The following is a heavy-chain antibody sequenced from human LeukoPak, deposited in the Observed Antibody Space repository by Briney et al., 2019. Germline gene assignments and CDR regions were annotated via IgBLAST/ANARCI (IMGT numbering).Heavy chain of an antibody. CDR2: IIPILGIA. Sequence: SVKVSCKASGGTFSSYAISWVRQAPGQGLEWMGRIIPILGIANYAQKFQGRVTITADKSTSTAYMELSSLRSEDTAVYYCARAPGGYCSSTSCWGFDYWGQGTLVTVSS. V-gene: IGHV1-69*04. CDR3: ARAPGGYCSSTSCWGFDY. D-gene: IGHD2-2*03. J-gene: IGHJ4*02. CDR1: GGTFSSYA.